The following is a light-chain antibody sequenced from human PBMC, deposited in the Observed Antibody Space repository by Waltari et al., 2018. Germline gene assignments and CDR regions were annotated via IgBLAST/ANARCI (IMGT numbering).Light chain of an antibody. Sequence: QSVLAQPPSVSAAPGQKVTLSSSGRSPNIGGNYVAWYQHLPGAPPKLVIYDNGQLPSGIPDRFSGPKSGRSDTRVNTGHQTGHEADYYCGTWDRSLAAGVFGGGTKLTVL. CDR1: SPNIGGNY. CDR3: GTWDRSLAAGV. CDR2: DNG. J-gene: IGLJ3*02. V-gene: IGLV1-51*01.